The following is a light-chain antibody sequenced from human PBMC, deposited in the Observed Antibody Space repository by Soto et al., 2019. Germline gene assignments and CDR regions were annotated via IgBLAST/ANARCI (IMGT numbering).Light chain of an antibody. Sequence: ELVLTQSPGTLSLSPGERATLSCRASQSVSSRFLAWYQQKPGQAPRLLMYGASSRSTGIPDRFSGTGSGTDFTLTISRLEPDDSAVYYCQQYHDSPMNTFGQGTKLQIK. J-gene: IGKJ2*01. V-gene: IGKV3-20*01. CDR2: GAS. CDR3: QQYHDSPMNT. CDR1: QSVSSRF.